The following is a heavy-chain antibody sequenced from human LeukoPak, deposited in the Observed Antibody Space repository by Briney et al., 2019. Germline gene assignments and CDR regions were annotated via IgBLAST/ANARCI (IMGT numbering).Heavy chain of an antibody. CDR2: VSDDGSNK. CDR3: AKDGGYSSGWYSGHDAFDI. CDR1: GFTFSSYG. D-gene: IGHD6-19*01. V-gene: IGHV3-30*18. J-gene: IGHJ3*02. Sequence: PWRSLRLSCAASGFTFSSYGMHWVRQAPGKGLEWVAVVSDDGSNKYYADSVKGRFTISRDNSKNTLYLQMNSLRAEDTAVYYCAKDGGYSSGWYSGHDAFDIWGQGTMVT.